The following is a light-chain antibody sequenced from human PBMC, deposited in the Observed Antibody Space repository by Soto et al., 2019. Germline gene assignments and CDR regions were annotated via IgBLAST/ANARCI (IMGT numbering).Light chain of an antibody. Sequence: QSALTQPASVSGSPGQSITISCTGTSSDVGTYNYVSWYQQHPGKAPKLMIYEVSNRPSGISNRFSGSKSGNTASLTISGLQAEDEADYYCSSYRSSSALDYVFGTATKLTVL. CDR2: EVS. J-gene: IGLJ1*01. V-gene: IGLV2-14*01. CDR3: SSYRSSSALDYV. CDR1: SSDVGTYNY.